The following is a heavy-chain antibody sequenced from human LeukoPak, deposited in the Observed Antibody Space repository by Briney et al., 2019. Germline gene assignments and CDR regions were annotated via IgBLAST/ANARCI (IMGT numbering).Heavy chain of an antibody. V-gene: IGHV3-53*05. Sequence: GGSLRLSCAASGFTVSSNYMSWVRQAPGKGLEWVSVIYSGGSTYYADSVKGRFTISRDNSKNMLYLEMNSLSTEDTAVYYCAKVRYCSGVNCYPDDNWGQGTLVTVSS. CDR3: AKVRYCSGVNCYPDDN. CDR1: GFTVSSNY. J-gene: IGHJ4*02. D-gene: IGHD2-15*01. CDR2: IYSGGST.